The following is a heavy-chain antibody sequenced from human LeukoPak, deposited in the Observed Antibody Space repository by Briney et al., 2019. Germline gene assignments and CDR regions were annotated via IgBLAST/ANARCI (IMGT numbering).Heavy chain of an antibody. CDR2: IKQDGSEK. J-gene: IGHJ6*02. Sequence: GGSLRLSCAASGFTFSSYWMSWVRQAPGKGLEWVANIKQDGSEKYYVDSVKGRFTISRDNAKNSLYLQMNSLRAEDTAVHYCARSGPLDGYDLAYYYYYGMDVWGQGTTVTVSS. CDR3: ARSGPLDGYDLAYYYYYGMDV. CDR1: GFTFSSYW. V-gene: IGHV3-7*01. D-gene: IGHD5-12*01.